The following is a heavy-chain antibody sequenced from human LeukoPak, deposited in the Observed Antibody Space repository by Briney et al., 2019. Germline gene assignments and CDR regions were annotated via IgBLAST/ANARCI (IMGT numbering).Heavy chain of an antibody. V-gene: IGHV1-46*01. D-gene: IGHD3-16*02. CDR1: GYTFTSYY. CDR2: INPSGGST. J-gene: IGHJ4*02. Sequence: ASVKVSCKASGYTFTSYYMHWVRQAPGQGLEWMGIINPSGGSTNYAQKLQGRVTMTTDTSTSTAYMELRSLRSDDTAVYYCARDLPRGSYRVFDYWGQGTLVTVSS. CDR3: ARDLPRGSYRVFDY.